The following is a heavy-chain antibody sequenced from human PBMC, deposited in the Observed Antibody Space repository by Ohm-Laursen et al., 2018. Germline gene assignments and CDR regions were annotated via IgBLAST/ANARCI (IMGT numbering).Heavy chain of an antibody. Sequence: SDTLSFTCPVSGDSISSYYWSWIRQPAGKGLEWIGRIYTSGSTNYNPSLKSRVTMSVDTSKNQFSLKLSSVTAADTAVYYCATGYLTGYYYYGMDVWGQGTTVTVSS. J-gene: IGHJ6*02. D-gene: IGHD6-25*01. CDR3: ATGYLTGYYYYGMDV. CDR2: IYTSGST. V-gene: IGHV4-4*07. CDR1: GDSISSYY.